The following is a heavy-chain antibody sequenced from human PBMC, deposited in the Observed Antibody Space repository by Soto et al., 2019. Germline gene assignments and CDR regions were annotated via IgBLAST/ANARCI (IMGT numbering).Heavy chain of an antibody. D-gene: IGHD2-21*02. V-gene: IGHV3-23*01. CDR1: GFTFSSYA. CDR3: AKDYMAYCGGDCSFDY. J-gene: IGHJ4*02. Sequence: GGSLRLSCAASGFTFSSYAMSWVRQAPGKGLEWVSAISGSGGSTYYADSVKGRFTISRDNSKNTLYLQMNSLRAEDTAVYYCAKDYMAYCGGDCSFDYWGQGTLVTVSS. CDR2: ISGSGGST.